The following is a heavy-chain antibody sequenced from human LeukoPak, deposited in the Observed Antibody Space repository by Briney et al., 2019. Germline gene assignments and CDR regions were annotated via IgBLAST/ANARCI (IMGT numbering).Heavy chain of an antibody. D-gene: IGHD5-24*01. J-gene: IGHJ3*02. CDR2: IYHSGST. CDR1: GGSISSSNW. V-gene: IGHV4-4*02. Sequence: SETLSLTCAVSGGSISSSNWWSWVRQPPGKGLEWIGEIYHSGSTNYNPSLKSRVTISVDKSKNQFSLKLSSVTAADTAVYYCARLSFGKDGYMGGAFDIWGQGTIVTVSS. CDR3: ARLSFGKDGYMGGAFDI.